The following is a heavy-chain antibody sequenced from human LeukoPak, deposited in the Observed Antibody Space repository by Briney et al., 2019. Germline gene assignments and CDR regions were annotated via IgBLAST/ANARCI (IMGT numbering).Heavy chain of an antibody. Sequence: GGSLRLSCAASGFTFSSYGMHWVRQAPGXXLEWVAVIWYDGSNKYYADSVKGRFTISRDNSKNTLYLQMNSLRAEDTAVYYCARDYITLDAFDIWGQGTMVTVSS. D-gene: IGHD3-10*01. CDR2: IWYDGSNK. V-gene: IGHV3-33*01. CDR1: GFTFSSYG. J-gene: IGHJ3*02. CDR3: ARDYITLDAFDI.